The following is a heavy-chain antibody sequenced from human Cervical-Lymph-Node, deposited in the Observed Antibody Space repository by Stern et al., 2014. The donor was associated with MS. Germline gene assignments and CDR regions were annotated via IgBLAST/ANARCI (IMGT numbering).Heavy chain of an antibody. CDR2: IIPIFGTA. Sequence: VQLVESGAEVKKPGASVKVSCKASGYTFTSYYMHWVRQAPGQGLEWMGGIIPIFGTANYAQKFQGRVTITADESTSTAYMELSSLRSEDTAVYYCARDWVQLEHWFDPWGQGTLVTVSS. CDR1: GYTFTSYY. V-gene: IGHV1-69*13. CDR3: ARDWVQLEHWFDP. J-gene: IGHJ5*02. D-gene: IGHD1-1*01.